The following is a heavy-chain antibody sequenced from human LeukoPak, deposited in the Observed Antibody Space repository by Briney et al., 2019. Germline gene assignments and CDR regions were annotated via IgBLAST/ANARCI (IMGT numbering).Heavy chain of an antibody. CDR1: GGSFSGYY. CDR2: INHSGST. J-gene: IGHJ4*02. CDR3: ARRRYTYYYDSSGYHSFVFDY. Sequence: SETLSLTCAVYGGSFSGYYWSWIRQPPGKGLEWIGEINHSGSTNYNPSLKSRVTISVDTSKNQFSLKLSSVTAADTAVYYCARRRYTYYYDSSGYHSFVFDYWGQGALVTVSS. D-gene: IGHD3-22*01. V-gene: IGHV4-34*01.